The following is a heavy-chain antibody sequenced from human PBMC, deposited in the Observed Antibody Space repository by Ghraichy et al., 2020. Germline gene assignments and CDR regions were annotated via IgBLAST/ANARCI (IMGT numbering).Heavy chain of an antibody. J-gene: IGHJ4*02. CDR3: ARGPIGCSGGSCYVDY. CDR1: GYTFTSYG. CDR2: LSAYNGNT. V-gene: IGHV1-18*01. Sequence: ASVKVSCKASGYTFTSYGISWVRQAPGQGLKWMGWLSAYNGNTNYAQKLQGRVTMTTDTSTSTAYMELRSLRSDDTAVYYCARGPIGCSGGSCYVDYWGQGTLVTVSS. D-gene: IGHD2-15*01.